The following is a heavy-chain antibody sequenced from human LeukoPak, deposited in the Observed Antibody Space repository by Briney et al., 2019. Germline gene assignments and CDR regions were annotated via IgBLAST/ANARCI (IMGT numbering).Heavy chain of an antibody. CDR3: VKHRLEDSYKNGSFDY. CDR1: WFYFSRFA. J-gene: IGHJ4*02. V-gene: IGHV3-23*01. CDR2: ISYSGSTT. Sequence: GSLRLSCAASWFYFSRFAMRGGRQAPGEGVGGVSGISYSGSTTDYAASVKGRFTISRDKSRNTWYLQMSSMTAENTAYYYCVKHRLEDSYKNGSFDYWGQGTLVTVSS. D-gene: IGHD3-16*01.